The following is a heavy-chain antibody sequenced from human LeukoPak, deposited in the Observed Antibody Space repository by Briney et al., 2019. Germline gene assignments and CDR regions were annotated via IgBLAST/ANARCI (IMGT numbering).Heavy chain of an antibody. D-gene: IGHD5-18*01. CDR3: ARDWRRGYSYGLPGDI. CDR1: EFTFSTYA. Sequence: GGSLRLSCAASEFTFSTYAIHWVRQAPGKGLEWVAVISYDGSNKYYADSVKGRFTISRDNSKNTLYLQMNSLRAEDTAVYYCARDWRRGYSYGLPGDIWGQGTMVTVSS. J-gene: IGHJ3*02. CDR2: ISYDGSNK. V-gene: IGHV3-30-3*01.